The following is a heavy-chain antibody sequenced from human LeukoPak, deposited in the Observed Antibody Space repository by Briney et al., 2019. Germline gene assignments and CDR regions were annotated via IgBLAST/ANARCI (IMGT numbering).Heavy chain of an antibody. Sequence: SETLSLTCTVSGGSISSYYWSWIRQPAGKGLEWIGRIYTSGSTKYNPSLKSRVTMSVDTSKNQFSLKLSSVTAADTAVYYCARGPTYSSSSGIDYWGQGTLVTVSS. CDR3: ARGPTYSSSSGIDY. D-gene: IGHD6-6*01. J-gene: IGHJ4*02. CDR1: GGSISSYY. V-gene: IGHV4-4*07. CDR2: IYTSGST.